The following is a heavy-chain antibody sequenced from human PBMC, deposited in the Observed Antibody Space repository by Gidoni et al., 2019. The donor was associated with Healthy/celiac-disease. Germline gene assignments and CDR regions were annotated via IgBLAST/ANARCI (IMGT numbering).Heavy chain of an antibody. CDR2: INAGNGNT. J-gene: IGHJ4*02. CDR1: GYTFTSYA. CDR3: ARDFSSSSSYYFDY. D-gene: IGHD6-6*01. V-gene: IGHV1-3*01. Sequence: QVQLVQSGAEVKKPGASVKVSCKAAGYTFTSYAMHWLRQAPGQRLEWMGWINAGNGNTKYAPKFQGRVTITRDTSASTAYMELSSLRSEDTAVYYCARDFSSSSSYYFDYWGQGTLVTVSS.